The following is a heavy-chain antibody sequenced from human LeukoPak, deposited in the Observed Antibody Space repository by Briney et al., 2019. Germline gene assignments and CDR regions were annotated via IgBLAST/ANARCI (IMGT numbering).Heavy chain of an antibody. CDR1: GASFSSSTYY. D-gene: IGHD6-13*01. V-gene: IGHV4-39*01. CDR3: ARHAGGISATGTRPFDY. Sequence: PSETLSLTCTVSGASFSSSTYYWGWIRQPPGKGLEWIGSIYYSGSTYYNPSLKSRVTMSVDTSKNQFSLKLSSVTAADTAVYYCARHAGGISATGTRPFDYWGQGTLVIVPS. J-gene: IGHJ4*02. CDR2: IYYSGST.